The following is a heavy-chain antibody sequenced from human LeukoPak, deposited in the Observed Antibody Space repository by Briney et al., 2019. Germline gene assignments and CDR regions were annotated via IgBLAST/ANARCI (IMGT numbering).Heavy chain of an antibody. V-gene: IGHV3-30*18. CDR1: GFTFSSYG. D-gene: IGHD6-19*01. Sequence: PGGSLRLSCAASGFTFSSYGMHWVRQAPGKGLEWVASITYDGSNKYYADSVQGRPTISRDNSKNTLHLQMNSLRADDTALYYCEKDLGGGSGCYDLWGRGTLVTVSS. CDR3: EKDLGGGSGCYDL. CDR2: ITYDGSNK. J-gene: IGHJ2*01.